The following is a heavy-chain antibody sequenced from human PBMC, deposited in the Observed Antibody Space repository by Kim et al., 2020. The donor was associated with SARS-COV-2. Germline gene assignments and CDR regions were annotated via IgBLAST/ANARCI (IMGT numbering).Heavy chain of an antibody. V-gene: IGHV4-59*12. J-gene: IGHJ4*02. CDR2: IYYNGGT. CDR3: AGLEYTCGYFDY. Sequence: SETLSLTCTVSGGSISSYYWSWIRQPPGRGLEWIGYIYYNGGTNYNPSLKSGVTISGDTSKNQFSLKRSSVTAADTSVYYCAGLEYTCGYFDYWGQGTLVTVSS. D-gene: IGHD5-18*01. CDR1: GGSISSYY.